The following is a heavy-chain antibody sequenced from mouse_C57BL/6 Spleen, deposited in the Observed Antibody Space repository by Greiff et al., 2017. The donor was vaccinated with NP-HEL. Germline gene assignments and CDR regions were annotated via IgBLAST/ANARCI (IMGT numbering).Heavy chain of an antibody. J-gene: IGHJ4*01. CDR3: ARKGYSNYEKSAMDY. CDR1: GYTFTDYY. V-gene: IGHV1-75*01. Sequence: QVQLQQSGPELVKPGASVKISCKASGYTFTDYYINWVKQRPGQGLEWIGWIFPGSGSTYYNEKFKGKATLTVDKSSSTAYMLLSSLTSEDSAVYFCARKGYSNYEKSAMDYWGQGTSVTVSS. D-gene: IGHD2-5*01. CDR2: IFPGSGST.